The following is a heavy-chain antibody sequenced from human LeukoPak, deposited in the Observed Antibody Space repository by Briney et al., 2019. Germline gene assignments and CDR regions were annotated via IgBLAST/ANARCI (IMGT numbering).Heavy chain of an antibody. Sequence: SETLSLTCAVYGGSFSGYYRSWIRQPPGKGLEWIGEIHHSGSTKYNPSLKSRVTISVHTSKNQFSLKLSSVTAADTAVYYCARSRGWLQSHPLGYWGQGTLVAVSS. J-gene: IGHJ4*02. V-gene: IGHV4-34*01. CDR1: GGSFSGYY. CDR2: IHHSGST. CDR3: ARSRGWLQSHPLGY. D-gene: IGHD5-24*01.